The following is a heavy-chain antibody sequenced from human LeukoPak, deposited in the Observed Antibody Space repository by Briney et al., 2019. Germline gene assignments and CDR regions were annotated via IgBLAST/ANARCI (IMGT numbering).Heavy chain of an antibody. D-gene: IGHD3-22*01. J-gene: IGHJ4*02. CDR2: ISGSGVGT. CDR1: GFTFSSYA. CDR3: AKATVYYYDSSGYPGYYFDY. Sequence: GGSQRLSCAASGFTFSSYAMSWVRQAPGKGLEWVSAISGSGVGTYYADSVKGRFTISRDNSKNTLYLQMNSLRAEDTAVYYCAKATVYYYDSSGYPGYYFDYWGQGTLVTVSS. V-gene: IGHV3-23*01.